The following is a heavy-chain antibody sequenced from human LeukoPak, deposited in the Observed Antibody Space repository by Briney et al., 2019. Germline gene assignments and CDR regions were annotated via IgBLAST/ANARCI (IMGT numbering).Heavy chain of an antibody. J-gene: IGHJ4*02. V-gene: IGHV1-58*01. CDR2: IVVCSGNT. CDR1: GFTFTSSA. CDR3: ARRYCSSTSCYHFDY. D-gene: IGHD2-2*01. Sequence: GASVKVSCKASGFTFTSSAVQWVRQARGQRLEWIGWIVVCSGNTNYAQQFQERVTITRDMSTSTAYMELSSLRSEDTAVYYCARRYCSSTSCYHFDYWGQGTLVTVSS.